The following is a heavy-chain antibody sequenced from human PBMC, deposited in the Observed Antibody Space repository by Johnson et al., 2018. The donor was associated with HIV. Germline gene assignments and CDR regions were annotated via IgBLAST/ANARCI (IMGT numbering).Heavy chain of an antibody. Sequence: EQLVESGGGLVQPGGSLRLSCAASEFTFSNHDMHWARQTTGKGLEWVANIKQDGSEKYYVDSVKGRFTISRDNAKNSLYLQMNSLRAEDTAVYYCARVGANFDAFDIWGQGTMVTVSS. D-gene: IGHD4/OR15-4a*01. V-gene: IGHV3-7*02. CDR2: IKQDGSEK. CDR1: EFTFSNHD. J-gene: IGHJ3*02. CDR3: ARVGANFDAFDI.